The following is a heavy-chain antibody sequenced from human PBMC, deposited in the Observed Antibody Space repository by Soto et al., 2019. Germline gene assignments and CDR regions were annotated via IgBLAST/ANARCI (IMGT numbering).Heavy chain of an antibody. CDR3: ARQSNTDLFDY. CDR1: GFTVSSNY. CDR2: IYSGGST. D-gene: IGHD5-18*01. V-gene: IGHV3-66*04. Sequence: GGSLRLSFAASGFTVSSNYMSWVRQAPGKGLEWVSAIYSGGSTYYADSVKGRFTISRDNSKNTLYLQMNSLRAEDTAVYYCARQSNTDLFDYWGQGTLVTVSS. J-gene: IGHJ4*02.